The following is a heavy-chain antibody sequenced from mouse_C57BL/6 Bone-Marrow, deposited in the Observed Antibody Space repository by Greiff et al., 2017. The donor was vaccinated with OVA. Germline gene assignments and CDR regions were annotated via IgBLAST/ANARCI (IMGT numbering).Heavy chain of an antibody. V-gene: IGHV5-4*03. CDR2: ISDGGSYT. CDR3: ARGGATVVGDY. J-gene: IGHJ2*01. Sequence: EVKVVESGGGLVKPGGSLKLSCAASGFTFSSYAMSWVRQTPEKRLEWVATISDGGSYTYYPDNVKGRFTISRDNAKNNLYLQMSHLKSEDTAMYYCARGGATVVGDYWGQGTTLTVSS. D-gene: IGHD1-1*01. CDR1: GFTFSSYA.